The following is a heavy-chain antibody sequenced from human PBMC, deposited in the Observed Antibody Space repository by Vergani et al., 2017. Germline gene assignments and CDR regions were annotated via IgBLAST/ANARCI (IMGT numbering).Heavy chain of an antibody. V-gene: IGHV4-4*07. CDR2: VHTDGTA. Sequence: VQLQESGPGLLKPSETLSLTCSVSGASISSYFWSWIRQPAGKGLEWLGRVHTDGTAYYNPSLESRLSLSVDTSTNQFFMRLNSVTAADTAVYYCARGLTDYDSGWYSPGWFDPWGQGTLVTVSS. D-gene: IGHD6-19*01. CDR3: ARGLTDYDSGWYSPGWFDP. CDR1: GASISSYF. J-gene: IGHJ5*02.